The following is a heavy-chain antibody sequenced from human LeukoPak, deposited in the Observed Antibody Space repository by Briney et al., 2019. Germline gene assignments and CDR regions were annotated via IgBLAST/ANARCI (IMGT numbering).Heavy chain of an antibody. V-gene: IGHV3-30-3*01. D-gene: IGHD1-14*01. CDR1: GITFSSYA. CDR2: ISYDGSNK. Sequence: PGRSLRLSCAASGITFSSYAMHWVRQAPGKGLEWVAVISYDGSNKYYADSVKGRFTISRDNSKNTLYLQMNSLRAEDTAVYYCASLNRAAPDYWGQGTLVTVSS. J-gene: IGHJ4*02. CDR3: ASLNRAAPDY.